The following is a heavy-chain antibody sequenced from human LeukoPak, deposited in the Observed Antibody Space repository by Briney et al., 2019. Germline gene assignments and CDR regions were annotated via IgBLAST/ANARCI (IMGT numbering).Heavy chain of an antibody. D-gene: IGHD5-18*01. CDR2: ISGSGGST. Sequence: PGGSLRLSCAASGFTFSSYAMSWVRQAPGKGLEWASAISGSGGSTYYADSVKGGFTISRDNSKNTLYLQMNSLRAEDTAVYYCAKGEGYSPSVVDYWGQGTLVTVSS. V-gene: IGHV3-23*01. CDR3: AKGEGYSPSVVDY. CDR1: GFTFSSYA. J-gene: IGHJ4*02.